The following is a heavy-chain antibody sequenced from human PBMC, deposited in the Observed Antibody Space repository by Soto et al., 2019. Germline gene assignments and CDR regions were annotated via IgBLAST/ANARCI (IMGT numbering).Heavy chain of an antibody. Sequence: QVHGQGLEWMGWISAYNGNTSYAQKLQGRVTMTTDTSTSTAYMELRSLRSDDTAVYYFARLQSFYTAMVSDYWGQLPLPTVSS. CDR2: ISAYNGNT. J-gene: IGHJ4*02. CDR3: ARLQSFYTAMVSDY. D-gene: IGHD5-18*01. V-gene: IGHV1-18*01.